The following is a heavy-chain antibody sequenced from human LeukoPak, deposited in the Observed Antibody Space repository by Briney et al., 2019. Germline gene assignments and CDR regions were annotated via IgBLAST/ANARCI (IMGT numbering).Heavy chain of an antibody. CDR1: GCTLRSNS. J-gene: IGHJ4*02. Sequence: GGSLRLSCAASGCTLRSNSMNWVRQAPGKGLEWISYITTSSSTMYYADSVKGRFTISRDNAKNSLYLQMNSLRDEDTAVYYCARGATNMAYFDCWGQGTLVTVSS. CDR2: ITTSSSTM. V-gene: IGHV3-48*02. D-gene: IGHD2/OR15-2a*01. CDR3: ARGATNMAYFDC.